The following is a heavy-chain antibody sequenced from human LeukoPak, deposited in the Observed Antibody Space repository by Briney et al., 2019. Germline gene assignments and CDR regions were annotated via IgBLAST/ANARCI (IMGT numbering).Heavy chain of an antibody. Sequence: PSETLSLTCAVYGGSFSGYYWGWIRRPPGKGLEWIGSIYHSGSTYYNPSLKSRVTISLDTSKNHFSLRLSSVTASDTAVYYCARATAGTTLFEGIDYWGQGTLVTVSS. CDR1: GGSFSGYY. CDR2: IYHSGST. V-gene: IGHV4-38-2*01. J-gene: IGHJ4*02. D-gene: IGHD1-1*01. CDR3: ARATAGTTLFEGIDY.